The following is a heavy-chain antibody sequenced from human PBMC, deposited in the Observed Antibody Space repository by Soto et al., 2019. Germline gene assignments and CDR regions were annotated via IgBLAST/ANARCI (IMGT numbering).Heavy chain of an antibody. Sequence: QVQLVQSGAEVKKPGSSVKVSCKASGGTFSSYSINWVRQAPGQGLEWMGGIIPIFGTANNAQKFQGRVTITADESATTVYMELGSLRSEDTAVYYCARAPNILTVKYYFDYWGQGTLVTVSS. CDR3: ARAPNILTVKYYFDY. D-gene: IGHD3-9*01. CDR1: GGTFSSYS. CDR2: IIPIFGTA. J-gene: IGHJ4*02. V-gene: IGHV1-69*01.